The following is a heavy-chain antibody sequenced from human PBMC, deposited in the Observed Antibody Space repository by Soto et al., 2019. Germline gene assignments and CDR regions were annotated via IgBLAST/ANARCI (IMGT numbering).Heavy chain of an antibody. V-gene: IGHV5-10-1*01. Sequence: LGESLKISCKGSGYSFTNYWINWVRQMPGKGLEWMGRIDPSDSYTNYSPSFQGHVTISADKSISTAYLQWSSLKASDTAMYYCARRGRGSDYYGMDVWGQGTTVTVSS. CDR1: GYSFTNYW. D-gene: IGHD3-10*01. CDR2: IDPSDSYT. J-gene: IGHJ6*02. CDR3: ARRGRGSDYYGMDV.